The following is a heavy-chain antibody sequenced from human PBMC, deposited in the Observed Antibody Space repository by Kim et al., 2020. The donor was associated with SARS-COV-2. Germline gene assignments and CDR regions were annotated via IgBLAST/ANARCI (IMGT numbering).Heavy chain of an antibody. J-gene: IGHJ4*02. D-gene: IGHD6-19*01. CDR1: GYRFSDIY. CDR3: ARGPLSGAFDS. V-gene: IGHV1-2*02. CDR2: INPKDGGT. Sequence: ASVKVSCKASGYRFSDIYIHWLRQAPGQGPEWMGWINPKDGGTNYPQKFQGRVTMTRDMSITTVYMDLSRLRFDDTAVYYCARGPLSGAFDSWGQGTLVT.